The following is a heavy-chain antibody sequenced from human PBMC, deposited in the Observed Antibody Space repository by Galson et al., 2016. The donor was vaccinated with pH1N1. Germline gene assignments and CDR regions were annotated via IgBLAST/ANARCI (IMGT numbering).Heavy chain of an antibody. CDR3: ARILYGDYAGYFDY. CDR2: IDWDDDE. D-gene: IGHD4-17*01. V-gene: IGHV2-70*01. J-gene: IGHJ4*02. CDR1: GFSLSTSGMC. Sequence: PALVKPTQTLTLTCTFSGFSLSTSGMCVSWIRQPPGKALEWLALIDWDDDEYYSTSLKTRLTISKDTSKNQVVLTMTNMDPVDTATYYCARILYGDYAGYFDYWGQGTLVTVSS.